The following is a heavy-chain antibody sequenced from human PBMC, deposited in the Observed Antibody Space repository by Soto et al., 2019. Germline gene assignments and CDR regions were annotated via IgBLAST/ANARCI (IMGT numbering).Heavy chain of an antibody. CDR2: MNPNSGNT. V-gene: IGHV1-8*01. Sequence: QVQLVQSGAEVKKPGASVKVSCKASGYTFTSYDINWVRQATGQGLEWMGWMNPNSGNTGYAQKFQGRVTMTRNTSISTAYMELSSLRSEDTAVYYCARGGDIVVVVAATPYYYYYMDVWGKGTTVTVSS. J-gene: IGHJ6*03. CDR1: GYTFTSYD. D-gene: IGHD2-15*01. CDR3: ARGGDIVVVVAATPYYYYYMDV.